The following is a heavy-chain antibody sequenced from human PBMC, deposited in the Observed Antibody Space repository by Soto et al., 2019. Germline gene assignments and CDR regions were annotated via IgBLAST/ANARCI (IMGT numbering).Heavy chain of an antibody. D-gene: IGHD3-10*01. J-gene: IGHJ3*02. CDR1: GRSISSYY. Sequence: PLESLCLTCTASGRSISSYYWSWIRQPPRNVLKWIGYFYSSGSTTYNPSLKSRVTISGDTSKNQFSLKLSSVPAADTAVYYWAREVRGDAFDTCGQGTTV. CDR2: FYSSGST. CDR3: AREVRGDAFDT. V-gene: IGHV4-59*01.